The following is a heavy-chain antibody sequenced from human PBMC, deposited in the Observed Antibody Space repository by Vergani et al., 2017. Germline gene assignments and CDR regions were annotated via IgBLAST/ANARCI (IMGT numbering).Heavy chain of an antibody. CDR3: AKDRGGEMATTTGYYFDY. D-gene: IGHD5-24*01. CDR1: GFTFSSYG. V-gene: IGHV3-30*18. J-gene: IGHJ4*02. Sequence: QVQLVESGGGVVQPGRSLRLSCAASGFTFSSYGMHWVRQAPGKGLELVAVISYDGSNKYYADSVKGRFTISRDNSKNTLYLQMNSLRAEDTAVYYCAKDRGGEMATTTGYYFDYWGQGTLVTVSS. CDR2: ISYDGSNK.